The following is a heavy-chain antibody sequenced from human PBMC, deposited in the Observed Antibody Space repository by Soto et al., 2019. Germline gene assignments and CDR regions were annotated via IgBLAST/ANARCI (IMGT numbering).Heavy chain of an antibody. CDR1: GDSVSSNSAA. D-gene: IGHD5-12*01. J-gene: IGHJ6*03. V-gene: IGHV6-1*01. CDR3: ARARPELNMVAYYMDV. Sequence: KQSPTLSLTCAISGDSVSSNSAAWNWIRQSPSRGLEWLGRTYYRSKWYNDYAVSVKSRITINPDTSKNQFSLQLNSVTPEDTAVYYCARARPELNMVAYYMDVWGKGTTVTVSS. CDR2: TYYRSKWYN.